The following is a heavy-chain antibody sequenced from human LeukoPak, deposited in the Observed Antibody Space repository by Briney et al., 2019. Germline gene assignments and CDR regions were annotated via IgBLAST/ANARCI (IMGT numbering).Heavy chain of an antibody. CDR2: ISSNGGST. V-gene: IGHV3-64D*06. Sequence: GGSLRLSCSASGFTFSSYAMHWIRQAPGKGLEYVSAISSNGGSTYYADSVKGRFTISRDNSKNTLYLQMSSLRAEDTAVYYCVKVSAEYDFWSGNHFDYWGQGTLVTVSS. D-gene: IGHD3-3*01. J-gene: IGHJ4*02. CDR3: VKVSAEYDFWSGNHFDY. CDR1: GFTFSSYA.